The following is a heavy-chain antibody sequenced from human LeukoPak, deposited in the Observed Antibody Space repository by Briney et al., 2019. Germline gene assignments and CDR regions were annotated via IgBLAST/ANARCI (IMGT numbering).Heavy chain of an antibody. Sequence: ASAKVSCKASGYTFTGYYMHWVRQAPGQGLEWMGWINPNSGGTNYAQKFQGRVTMTRDTSISTAYMEPSRLRSDDTAVYYCARVRGITGTNFWFDPWGQGTLVTVSS. D-gene: IGHD1-7*01. CDR2: INPNSGGT. V-gene: IGHV1-2*02. CDR1: GYTFTGYY. J-gene: IGHJ5*02. CDR3: ARVRGITGTNFWFDP.